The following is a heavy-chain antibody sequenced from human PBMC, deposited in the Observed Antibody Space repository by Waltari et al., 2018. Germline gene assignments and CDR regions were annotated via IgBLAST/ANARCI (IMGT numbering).Heavy chain of an antibody. V-gene: IGHV4-39*07. CDR2: IYYSGST. D-gene: IGHD4-17*01. J-gene: IGHJ4*02. CDR3: ARDAGDYASRYFDY. CDR1: GGSISSSSYY. Sequence: QLQLQESGPGLVKPSETLSLTCTVSGGSISSSSYYWGWIRQPPGKGLEWIGSIYYSGSTYSNPSLKSRVTISVDTSKNQFSLKLSSVTAADTAVYYCARDAGDYASRYFDYWGQGTLVTVSS.